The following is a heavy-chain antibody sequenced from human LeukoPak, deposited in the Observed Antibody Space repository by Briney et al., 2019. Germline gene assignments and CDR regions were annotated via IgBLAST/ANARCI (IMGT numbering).Heavy chain of an antibody. D-gene: IGHD4-23*01. CDR3: ARNYGGNSGFDY. Sequence: SETLSLTCTVSGGSISSYYWSWIRQPPGKGLEWIGYIYYSGSTNYNPSLKSRVTISVDTSKNQFSLKLSSVTAADTAVYYCARNYGGNSGFDYWGQGTLVTVSS. J-gene: IGHJ4*02. V-gene: IGHV4-59*01. CDR1: GGSISSYY. CDR2: IYYSGST.